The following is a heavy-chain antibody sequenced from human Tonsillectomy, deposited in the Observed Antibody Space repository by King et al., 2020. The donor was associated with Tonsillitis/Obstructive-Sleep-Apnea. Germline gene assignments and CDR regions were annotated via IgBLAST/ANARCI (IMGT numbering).Heavy chain of an antibody. D-gene: IGHD6-19*01. Sequence: VQLVESGGGLVQPGGSLRLSCAASGFTFSSNYMSWVRQAPGKGLEWVSVIYSGGSTYYADSVKGRFTISRDNSKNTLYLQMNSLRAEDTAVYYCARGFIAVAGTSPLFDYWGQGTLVTVSS. V-gene: IGHV3-66*01. J-gene: IGHJ4*02. CDR2: IYSGGST. CDR1: GFTFSSNY. CDR3: ARGFIAVAGTSPLFDY.